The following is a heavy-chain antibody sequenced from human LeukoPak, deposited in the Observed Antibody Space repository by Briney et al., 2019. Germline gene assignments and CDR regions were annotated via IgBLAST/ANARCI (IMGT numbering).Heavy chain of an antibody. CDR1: DGSISSYY. V-gene: IGHV4-59*08. CDR2: IYYTGST. J-gene: IGHJ4*02. D-gene: IGHD3-9*01. CDR3: VRRVRYFGQNDY. Sequence: SETLSLTCTVSDGSISSYYWSWIRQPPGKGLEWIGYIYYTGSTNYNPSLKSRVTMSVDTSKNQISLKLSSVTAADSAVYYCVRRVRYFGQNDYWGQGTRVTVSS.